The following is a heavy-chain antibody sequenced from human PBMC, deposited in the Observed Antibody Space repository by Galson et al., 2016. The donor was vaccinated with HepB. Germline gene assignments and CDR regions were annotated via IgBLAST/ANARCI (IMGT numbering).Heavy chain of an antibody. V-gene: IGHV3-48*03. J-gene: IGHJ6*02. CDR3: ARDLVYPGDYGKYYYYGMDV. D-gene: IGHD4-17*01. Sequence: SLRLSCAASGFTFNSFGMNWVRQAPGKGLEWLSYISSSGTTIYYADSVKGRFTISRDNARNSLYLKMNSLRVEDTAVYYCARDLVYPGDYGKYYYYGMDVWGQGTTVTVSS. CDR1: GFTFNSFG. CDR2: ISSSGTTI.